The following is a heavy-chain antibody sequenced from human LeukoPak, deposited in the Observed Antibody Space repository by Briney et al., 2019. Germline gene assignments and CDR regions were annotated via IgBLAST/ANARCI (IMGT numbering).Heavy chain of an antibody. Sequence: GGSLRLSCAASGFTVSSNYMSWVRQAPGKGLEWVSVIYSGGSTYYADSVKGRFTISRDNSKNTLYLQMNSLRAEDTAVYYCARGITMVRGVTAFDYWGQGTLVTVSS. J-gene: IGHJ4*02. CDR1: GFTVSSNY. V-gene: IGHV3-53*01. D-gene: IGHD3-10*01. CDR3: ARGITMVRGVTAFDY. CDR2: IYSGGST.